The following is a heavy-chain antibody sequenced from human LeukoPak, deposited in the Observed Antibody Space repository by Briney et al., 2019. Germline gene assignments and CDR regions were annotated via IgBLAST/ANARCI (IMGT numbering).Heavy chain of an antibody. D-gene: IGHD6-25*01. CDR1: GYTFTSYD. J-gene: IGHJ3*02. V-gene: IGHV1-8*03. CDR3: ARGHSSGDAFDI. CDR2: MNPNSGNT. Sequence: ASVKVSCKASGYTFTSYDINWVRQATGQGLEWMGWMNPNSGNTGYAQKFQGRVTITRNTSISTAYMELSSLRSEDTAVYYCARGHSSGDAFDIWGQGTMVTVSS.